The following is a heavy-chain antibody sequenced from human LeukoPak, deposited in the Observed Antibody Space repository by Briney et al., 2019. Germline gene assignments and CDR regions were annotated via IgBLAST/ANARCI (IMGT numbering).Heavy chain of an antibody. J-gene: IGHJ3*02. D-gene: IGHD1-26*01. CDR2: INPSGGST. CDR1: GYTFTSYY. Sequence: RASVKVSCKASGYTFTSYYMHWVRQAPGQGLEWMGIINPSGGSTTYAQKFQGRVTMTRDTSTSTVYMELSSLRSEDTAVYYCARDLWATYSGSCYVFDIWGQGTMVTVSS. V-gene: IGHV1-46*01. CDR3: ARDLWATYSGSCYVFDI.